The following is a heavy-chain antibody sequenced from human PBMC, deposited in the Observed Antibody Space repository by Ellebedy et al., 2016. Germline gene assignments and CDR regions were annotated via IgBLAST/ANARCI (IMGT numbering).Heavy chain of an antibody. CDR1: GGSISPYS. Sequence: SETLSLXXTVSGGSISPYSWSWIRQPPGKGLEWIGHISDSGSTNNNPSLKTPVTISMGASGNQFFLELSSVTAADTAIYHCARARYHYDSSGSYSGGYYYMDVWGKGTTVTVSS. V-gene: IGHV4-59*13. CDR3: ARARYHYDSSGSYSGGYYYMDV. J-gene: IGHJ6*03. D-gene: IGHD3-22*01. CDR2: ISDSGST.